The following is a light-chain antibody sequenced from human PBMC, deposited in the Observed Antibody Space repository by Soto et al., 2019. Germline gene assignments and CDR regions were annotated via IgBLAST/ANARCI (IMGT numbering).Light chain of an antibody. V-gene: IGLV1-40*01. J-gene: IGLJ3*02. CDR3: QSYDSSLSGGV. CDR2: RNS. Sequence: QSVLTQPPSVSGAPGQRVTISCTGSSSNIGAGYDVHWYQQLPGTAPKLLIYRNSNRPSGVPDRFSGSKSGTSASLAITGGQAEDEADYYCQSYDSSLSGGVFGGGTKLTVL. CDR1: SSNIGAGYD.